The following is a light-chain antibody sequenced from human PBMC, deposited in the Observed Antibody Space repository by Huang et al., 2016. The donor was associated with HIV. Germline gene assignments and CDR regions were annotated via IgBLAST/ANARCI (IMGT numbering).Light chain of an antibody. V-gene: IGKV1-9*01. CDR2: AAS. J-gene: IGKJ3*01. CDR1: QGISSY. CDR3: QQLNSYPEGFT. Sequence: IQLTQSPSSLSASVGDRVTITCRASQGISSYLDWYQQKPGKAPKLLIYAASTLQSGVPSRFSGSGSGTDFTLTISSLQPEDFATYYCQQLNSYPEGFTFGPGTKVDIK.